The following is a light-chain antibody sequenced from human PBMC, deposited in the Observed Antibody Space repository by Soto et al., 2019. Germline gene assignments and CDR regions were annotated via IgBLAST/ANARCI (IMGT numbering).Light chain of an antibody. CDR2: AAS. V-gene: IGKV1-6*02. CDR1: QDIRNE. J-gene: IGKJ1*01. CDR3: LQDYNYPRT. Sequence: AIQMTQSPSSLSAAVGDRVTITCRASQDIRNELGWYQQKPGKAPNLLIYAASSLHTGVPSMFSGSGSGSYFTLNITGLQPDYFATYYCLQDYNYPRTFGRGTKVEVK.